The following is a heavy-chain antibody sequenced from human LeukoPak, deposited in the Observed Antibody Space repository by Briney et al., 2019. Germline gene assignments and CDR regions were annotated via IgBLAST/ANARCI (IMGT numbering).Heavy chain of an antibody. D-gene: IGHD4-17*01. V-gene: IGHV4-59*08. J-gene: IGHJ4*02. CDR3: ARRNYGDYDHYFDY. CDR2: ISYSGSA. CDR1: GGSISCYF. Sequence: PSETLSLTCTVSGGSISCYFWSWIRQPPGMGLEWIGYISYSGSANYNPSLKSRVTISVDTSRNQFSLKMTSVTAADTAVYFCARRNYGDYDHYFDYWGQGTLVTVSS.